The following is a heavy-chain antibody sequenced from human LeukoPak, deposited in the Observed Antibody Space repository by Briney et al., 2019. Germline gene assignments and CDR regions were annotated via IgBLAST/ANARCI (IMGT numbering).Heavy chain of an antibody. CDR2: VSSSSGTI. D-gene: IGHD6-13*01. CDR1: GFTFSRFS. J-gene: IGHJ5*02. V-gene: IGHV3-48*01. Sequence: GGSLRLSCAASGFTFSRFSINWVRQAPGQGLEWVSYVSSSSGTIYYADSVKGRFTISRDNSKNTLYLQLNSLRGEDTAVYYCARPWSSSFDHWGQGTLVTVSS. CDR3: ARPWSSSFDH.